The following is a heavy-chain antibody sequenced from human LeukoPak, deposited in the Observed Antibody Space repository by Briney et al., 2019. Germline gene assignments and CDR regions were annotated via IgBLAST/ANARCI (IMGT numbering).Heavy chain of an antibody. D-gene: IGHD3-3*01. CDR3: ARPERRYYDFWSGYPDAFDI. CDR1: GFTFDDYT. J-gene: IGHJ3*02. Sequence: GGSLRLSCAASGFTFDDYTMHWVRQAPGKGLEWVSLISWDGGSTYYADSVKGRFTISRDNSKNSLYLQMNSLRTEDTALYYCARPERRYYDFWSGYPDAFDIWGQGTMVTVSS. V-gene: IGHV3-43*01. CDR2: ISWDGGST.